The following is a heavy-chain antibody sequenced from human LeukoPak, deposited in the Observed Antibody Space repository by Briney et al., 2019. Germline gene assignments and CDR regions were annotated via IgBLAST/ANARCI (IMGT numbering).Heavy chain of an antibody. CDR3: ARLDEGFYYDGYGYNF. Sequence: GESLKISCKGSGYRFSNYRLAWVRQMPGKGLEWMGIIYPGDSETTYSPSFQGHLIISADKSDTTAYLQWSSLKPSGTAIYYCARLDEGFYYDGYGYNFWGQGTLVTVSS. D-gene: IGHD3-22*01. CDR2: IYPGDSET. CDR1: GYRFSNYR. J-gene: IGHJ4*02. V-gene: IGHV5-51*01.